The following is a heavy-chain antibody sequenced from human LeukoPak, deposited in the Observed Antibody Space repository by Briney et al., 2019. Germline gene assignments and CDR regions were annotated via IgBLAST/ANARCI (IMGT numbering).Heavy chain of an antibody. CDR2: MNPNSGNT. J-gene: IGHJ5*02. Sequence: ASVKVSCKASGYTFTSYDINWVRQATGQALEWMGWMNPNSGNTGYAQKFQGRVTMTRNTSISTAYMELSSLRSEDTAVYYCAGRPGIAVADNWFDPWGQGTLVTVSS. CDR1: GYTFTSYD. D-gene: IGHD6-19*01. CDR3: AGRPGIAVADNWFDP. V-gene: IGHV1-8*01.